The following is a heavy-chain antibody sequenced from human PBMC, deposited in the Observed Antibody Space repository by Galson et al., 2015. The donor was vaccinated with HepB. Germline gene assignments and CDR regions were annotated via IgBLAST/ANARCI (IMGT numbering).Heavy chain of an antibody. D-gene: IGHD3-22*01. CDR1: GGSISSSSYY. CDR3: AGDVMIVVVRNGPLRAFDI. CDR2: IYYSGST. J-gene: IGHJ3*02. V-gene: IGHV4-39*07. Sequence: LSLTCTVSGGSISSSSYYWGWIRQPPGQGLEWIGSIYYSGSTYYNPSLKSRVTISVDTSKNQFSLKLSSVTAADTAVYYCAGDVMIVVVRNGPLRAFDIWGQGTMVTVSS.